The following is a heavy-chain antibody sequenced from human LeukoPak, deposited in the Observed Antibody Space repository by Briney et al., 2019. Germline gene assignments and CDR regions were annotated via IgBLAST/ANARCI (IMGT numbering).Heavy chain of an antibody. CDR1: GGSIGSGTYY. V-gene: IGHV4-39*07. Sequence: SETLSLTCTVSGGSIGSGTYYWGWIRQSPGQGLEWIGSIYCGSTNYNPSLKSRVTISVDTSKNQFSLKLSSVTAADTAVYYCARVGNPLVTVYAWFDPWGQGTLVTVS. CDR2: IYCGST. CDR3: ARVGNPLVTVYAWFDP. D-gene: IGHD3-16*01. J-gene: IGHJ5*02.